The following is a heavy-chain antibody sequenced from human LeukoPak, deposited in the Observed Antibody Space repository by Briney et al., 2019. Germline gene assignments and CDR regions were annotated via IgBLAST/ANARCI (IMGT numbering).Heavy chain of an antibody. CDR2: TRYDGTNE. CDR1: GFTFSNYG. Sequence: GGSLRLSCVASGFTFSNYGMQWVRQAPGKGLEWVAFTRYDGTNEYYGDSVKGRFTISRDNSKNTLYLQMNSLRVEDTAVYYCANLPAASGYWGQGTLVTVSS. D-gene: IGHD2-2*01. J-gene: IGHJ4*02. V-gene: IGHV3-30*02. CDR3: ANLPAASGY.